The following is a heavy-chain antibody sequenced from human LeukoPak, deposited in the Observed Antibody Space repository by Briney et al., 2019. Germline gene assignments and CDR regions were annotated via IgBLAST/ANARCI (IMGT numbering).Heavy chain of an antibody. V-gene: IGHV4-59*08. CDR2: IYYSGST. D-gene: IGHD2-15*01. CDR3: ARGRYCSGGSCYIPDHWFDP. J-gene: IGHJ5*02. Sequence: SETLSLTCTVSGGSITSYYWSWIRQPPGKGLEWIGYIYYSGSTYYNPSLKSRVTISVDTSKNQFSLKLSSVTAADTAVYYCARGRYCSGGSCYIPDHWFDPWGQGTLVTVSS. CDR1: GGSITSYY.